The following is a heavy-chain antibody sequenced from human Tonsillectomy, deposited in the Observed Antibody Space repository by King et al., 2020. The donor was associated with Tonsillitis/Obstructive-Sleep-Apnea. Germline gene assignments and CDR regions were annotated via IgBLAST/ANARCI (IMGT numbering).Heavy chain of an antibody. D-gene: IGHD1-26*01. J-gene: IGHJ6*02. CDR1: GYTFTGYY. Sequence: QLVQSGAEVKKPGASVKVSCKASGYTFTGYYMHWVRQAPGQGLEWMGWINPNSGGTNYAQKFQGRVTMTRDTSISTAYMQVSRLRSDDTAVYYCAREEVGTTNSYYYGMDVWGQGTTVTVSS. V-gene: IGHV1-2*02. CDR2: INPNSGGT. CDR3: AREEVGTTNSYYYGMDV.